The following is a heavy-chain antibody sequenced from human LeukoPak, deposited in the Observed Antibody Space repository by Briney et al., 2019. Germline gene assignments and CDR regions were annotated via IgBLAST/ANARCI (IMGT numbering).Heavy chain of an antibody. CDR3: ARGYYDSSGAFDY. CDR1: GGTFSSYA. V-gene: IGHV1-69*13. Sequence: ASVKVSCKASGGTFSSYAISWVRQAPGQGLEWMGGIIPIFGTANYAQKFQGRVTITADESTSTAYMELSSLRSEDTAVYYCARGYYDSSGAFDYWGRGTLVTVSS. CDR2: IIPIFGTA. D-gene: IGHD3-22*01. J-gene: IGHJ4*02.